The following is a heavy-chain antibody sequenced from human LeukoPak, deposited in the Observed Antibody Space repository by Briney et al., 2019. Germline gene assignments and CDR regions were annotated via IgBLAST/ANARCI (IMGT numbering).Heavy chain of an antibody. CDR2: INPNSGGT. Sequence: ASVKVSCKASGYTFTGYYMHWVRQAPGQGLEWMGWINPNSGGTNYAQKFQGRVTMTRDTSISTAYMELSRPRSDDTAVYYCARDVLAGKYCSSTSCYRSFFDYWGQGTLVTVSS. V-gene: IGHV1-2*02. CDR1: GYTFTGYY. J-gene: IGHJ4*02. CDR3: ARDVLAGKYCSSTSCYRSFFDY. D-gene: IGHD2-2*01.